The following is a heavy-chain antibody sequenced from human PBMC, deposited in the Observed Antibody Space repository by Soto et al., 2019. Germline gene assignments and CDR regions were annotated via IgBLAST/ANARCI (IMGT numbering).Heavy chain of an antibody. J-gene: IGHJ4*02. Sequence: SETLSLTCSVSGGSISDGAYYWSWIRQHPGRGLEWIGYIFHSGSSYFNPSLKSRLAISLDTSKNQFSLKVNSVTAADTAVYFCARGRGYRTDYWGQGTLVTVSS. CDR3: ARGRGYRTDY. CDR1: GGSISDGAYY. CDR2: IFHSGSS. V-gene: IGHV4-31*02. D-gene: IGHD5-18*01.